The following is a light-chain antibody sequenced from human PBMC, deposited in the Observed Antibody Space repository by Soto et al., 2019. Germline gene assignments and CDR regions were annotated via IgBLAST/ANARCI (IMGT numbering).Light chain of an antibody. CDR2: GAS. CDR1: QSVSST. V-gene: IGKV3-15*01. CDR3: QHYNNWPFT. Sequence: EIVMTQSPATLSVSPGERATLSCRASQSVSSTLAWYQQKPGQAPRLLIYGASARATSIPARFSGSGSGTEFTLTLSSLQSEDFAVYYCQHYNNWPFTFGPGTKLEI. J-gene: IGKJ2*01.